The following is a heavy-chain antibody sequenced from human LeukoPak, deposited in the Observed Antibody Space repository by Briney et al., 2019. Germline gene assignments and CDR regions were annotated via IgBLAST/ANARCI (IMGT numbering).Heavy chain of an antibody. CDR3: ARGVNRITMVRGAPLLGY. Sequence: SETLSLTCTVSGGSISSYYWSWIRQPPGKGLEWIGYIYYSGSTNYNPSLKSRVTISVDTSKNQFSLKLSSVTAADTAVYYCARGVNRITMVRGAPLLGYWGQGTLVTVSS. D-gene: IGHD3-10*01. J-gene: IGHJ4*02. V-gene: IGHV4-59*01. CDR2: IYYSGST. CDR1: GGSISSYY.